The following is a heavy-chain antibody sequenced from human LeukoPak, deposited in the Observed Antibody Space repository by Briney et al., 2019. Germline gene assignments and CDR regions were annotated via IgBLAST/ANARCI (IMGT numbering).Heavy chain of an antibody. CDR3: ARDMYKWDYYYYYGMDV. V-gene: IGHV3-11*01. J-gene: IGHJ6*02. CDR2: ISSSGSTI. CDR1: GFTFSDYY. Sequence: GGSLRLSSAASGFTFSDYYMSWIRQAPGKGLEWVSYISSSGSTIYYADSVKGRFTISRDNAKNSLYLQMNSLRAEDTAVYYCARDMYKWDYYYYYGMDVWGQGTTVTVSS. D-gene: IGHD1-20*01.